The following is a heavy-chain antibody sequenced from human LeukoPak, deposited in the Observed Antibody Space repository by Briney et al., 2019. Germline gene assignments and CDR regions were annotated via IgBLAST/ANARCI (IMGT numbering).Heavy chain of an antibody. CDR3: AREPTIPHFDY. J-gene: IGHJ4*02. CDR1: GFTFSTYE. D-gene: IGHD4/OR15-4a*01. Sequence: GGSLRLSCAASGFTFSTYEMNWVRQAPGKGLEWVSYISSSGTVIYYADSVKGRFTISRDNAKKSLYLQMNSLRAEDTAVYYCAREPTIPHFDYWGQGTLVTVPS. CDR2: ISSSGTVI. V-gene: IGHV3-48*03.